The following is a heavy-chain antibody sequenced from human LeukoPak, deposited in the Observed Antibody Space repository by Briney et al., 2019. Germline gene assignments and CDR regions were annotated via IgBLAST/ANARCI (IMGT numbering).Heavy chain of an antibody. J-gene: IGHJ3*02. D-gene: IGHD4-17*01. CDR3: ARDLVTVTKGFDI. CDR2: ISYRGST. CDR1: GDSFSSHY. Sequence: SETLSLTCTVSGDSFSSHYWTWIRQPPGKGLEWIGYISYRGSTNYNPSLKSRVTISIDTSKNQFSLRLSSVTAVDTAVYYCARDLVTVTKGFDIWGQGTMVSVSS. V-gene: IGHV4-59*11.